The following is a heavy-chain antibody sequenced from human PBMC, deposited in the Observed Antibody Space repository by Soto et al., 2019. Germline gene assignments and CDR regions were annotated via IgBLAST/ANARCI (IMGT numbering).Heavy chain of an antibody. CDR3: ATYTIVGATYN. D-gene: IGHD1-26*01. CDR2: IYYSGST. CDR1: GGSISSYD. V-gene: IGHV4-59*01. J-gene: IGHJ4*02. Sequence: SETLSLTCNVFGGSISSYDLSWIRQPPGKGLEWIGYIYYSGSTNYTPSLKSRVTISVDTSKNQFSLKLSSVTAADTAVYYCATYTIVGATYNWGQGTLVTVSS.